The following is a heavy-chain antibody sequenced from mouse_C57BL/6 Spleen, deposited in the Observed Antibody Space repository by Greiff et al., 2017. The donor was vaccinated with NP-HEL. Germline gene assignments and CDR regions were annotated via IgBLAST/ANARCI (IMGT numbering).Heavy chain of an antibody. CDR1: GYTFTGYW. J-gene: IGHJ3*01. V-gene: IGHV1-9*01. D-gene: IGHD1-1*01. CDR2: ILPGSGST. CDR3: AQYYGSSYPFAY. Sequence: QVQLQQSGAELMKPGASVKLSCKATGYTFTGYWIEWVKQRPGHGLEWIGEILPGSGSTNYNEKFKGKATFTADTSSNTAYMQLSSLTTEDSAIYYCAQYYGSSYPFAYWGQGTLVTVSA.